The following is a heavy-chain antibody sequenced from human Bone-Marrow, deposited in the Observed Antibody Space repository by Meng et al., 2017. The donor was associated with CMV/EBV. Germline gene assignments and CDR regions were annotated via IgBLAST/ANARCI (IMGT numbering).Heavy chain of an antibody. CDR2: MWTDGNT. J-gene: IGHJ4*02. CDR3: VPDIVIVPVSY. Sequence: GGSLSLSCVASGFSVSYSYMNWVRQAPGKGLEWISVMWTDGNTYYADSVKGRFTISRDNSKNTVYLQMNSLRAEDTALYYCVPDIVIVPVSYWGQGTLVTVSS. CDR1: GFSVSYSY. D-gene: IGHD2-2*01. V-gene: IGHV3-66*02.